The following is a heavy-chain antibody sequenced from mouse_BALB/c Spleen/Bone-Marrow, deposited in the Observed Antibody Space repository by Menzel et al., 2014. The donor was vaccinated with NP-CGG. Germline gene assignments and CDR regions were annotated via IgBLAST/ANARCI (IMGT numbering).Heavy chain of an antibody. J-gene: IGHJ3*01. CDR3: ARSRDGYDSFAY. Sequence: QVQLQQPRAELAKPGASVKMSCKASGYTFTSYWMHWVEQRPGQGLEWIGYINPSTGYTEYNQKFKDKATLTADKSSSTAYMQLSSLTSGDSAVYYCARSRDGYDSFAYWGQGTLVTVSA. D-gene: IGHD2-2*01. CDR2: INPSTGYT. V-gene: IGHV1-7*01. CDR1: GYTFTSYW.